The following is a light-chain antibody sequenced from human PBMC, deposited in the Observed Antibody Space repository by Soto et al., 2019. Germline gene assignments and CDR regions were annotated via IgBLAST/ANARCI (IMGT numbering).Light chain of an antibody. J-gene: IGKJ1*01. CDR1: QSVSSN. CDR3: QHYNNWTPWT. CDR2: CAS. Sequence: EIVLTQSPATLSLSPGERATLSCRASQSVSSNLAWYQQQPGQAPRLLIYCASTSATGIPARFSGSGSGTEFTLTISSLQSEALAVYYCQHYNNWTPWTFGQGTKVEIK. V-gene: IGKV3-15*01.